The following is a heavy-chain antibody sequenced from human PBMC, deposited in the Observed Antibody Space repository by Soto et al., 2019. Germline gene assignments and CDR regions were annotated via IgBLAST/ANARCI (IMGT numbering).Heavy chain of an antibody. V-gene: IGHV4-34*01. CDR2: INQSGST. D-gene: IGHD2-8*02. Sequence: QVQLQQWGAGLLKPSETLSLTCAVYGGSLSGYSWTWLRQPPGAGLEWIGEINQSGSTNYNPSLKSRVTISVDTSKNQFSLKLTSVTAADTAVYYCARDKITGLFDYWGQGTLVTVSS. J-gene: IGHJ4*02. CDR1: GGSLSGYS. CDR3: ARDKITGLFDY.